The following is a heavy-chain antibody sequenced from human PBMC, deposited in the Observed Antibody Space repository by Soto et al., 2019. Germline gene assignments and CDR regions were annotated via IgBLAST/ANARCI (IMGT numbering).Heavy chain of an antibody. J-gene: IGHJ3*02. CDR3: ARVGYCGYGYHDAFDI. D-gene: IGHD5-12*01. CDR1: GFTFSRYW. Sequence: EVQLVESGGGLVQPGGSLRLSCAASGFTFSRYWMSWVRQAPGKGLEWVANIKEDGSEKLYVDSVKGRFTISRDNAKNSLYLQMNRLRAEDTAVYYCARVGYCGYGYHDAFDIWGQGTMVTVSS. CDR2: IKEDGSEK. V-gene: IGHV3-7*01.